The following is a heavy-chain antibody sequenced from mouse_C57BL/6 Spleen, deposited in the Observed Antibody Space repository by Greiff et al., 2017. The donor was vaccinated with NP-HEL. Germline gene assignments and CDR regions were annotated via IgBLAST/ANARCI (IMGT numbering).Heavy chain of an antibody. CDR1: GYTFTSYW. CDR3: AAAGGYGWYFDV. J-gene: IGHJ1*03. Sequence: QVHVKQPGAELVKPGASVKLSCKASGYTFTSYWMHWVKQRPGQGLEWIGMIHPNSGSTNYNEKFKSKATLTVDKSSSTAYMQLSSLASEDSAVYYCAAAGGYGWYFDVWGTGTTVTVSS. CDR2: IHPNSGST. D-gene: IGHD3-1*01. V-gene: IGHV1-64*01.